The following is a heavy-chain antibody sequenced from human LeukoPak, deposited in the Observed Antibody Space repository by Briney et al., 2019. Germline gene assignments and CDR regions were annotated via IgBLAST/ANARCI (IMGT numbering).Heavy chain of an antibody. CDR3: AKDMGYTSGWYPFDY. V-gene: IGHV3-43*02. CDR2: ISGDGSST. J-gene: IGHJ4*02. CDR1: GFTFDDYA. Sequence: PGGSLRLSCAASGFTFDDYAIHWVRQAPGKGLEWVSLISGDGSSTYYADSVKGRFTISRDNSKNSLYLQMNSLRTEDTALYYCAKDMGYTSGWYPFDYWGQGTVVPVSS. D-gene: IGHD6-19*01.